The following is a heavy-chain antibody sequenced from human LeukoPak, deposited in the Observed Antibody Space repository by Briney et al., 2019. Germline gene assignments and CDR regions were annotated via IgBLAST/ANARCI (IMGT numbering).Heavy chain of an antibody. V-gene: IGHV3-11*06. CDR1: GFTFSDYY. Sequence: GGSLRLSCAASGFTFSDYYISWIRQAPGKGLEWVSYISSSSSSYTNYADSLKGRFAISRDNAKNSLYLQMNSLRAEDTAVYYCVRAGYSAYDSLFDYWGQGTLVTVSS. CDR3: VRAGYSAYDSLFDY. D-gene: IGHD5-12*01. J-gene: IGHJ4*02. CDR2: ISSSSSSYT.